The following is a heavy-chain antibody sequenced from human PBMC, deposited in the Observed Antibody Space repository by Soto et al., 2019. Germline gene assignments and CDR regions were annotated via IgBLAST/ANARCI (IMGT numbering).Heavy chain of an antibody. Sequence: ETLSLTCTVSGASVGSRSHSWAWFRQPPGKGLEWIGNIDSSEITEFSPSLRSRLSMSVDASANQFSLNLKSVTAQDTAVYFCARVETDLAIWRSYFEFWGRGVLVTFSS. V-gene: IGHV4-39*01. J-gene: IGHJ4*02. CDR3: ARVETDLAIWRSYFEF. CDR2: IDSSEIT. CDR1: GASVGSRSHS. D-gene: IGHD5-18*01.